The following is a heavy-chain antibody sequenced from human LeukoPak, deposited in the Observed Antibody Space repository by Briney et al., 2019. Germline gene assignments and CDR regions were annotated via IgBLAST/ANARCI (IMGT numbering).Heavy chain of an antibody. Sequence: SQTLSLTCTDSGGSISSGSYYWSCIRQPAGRGLEWIGRIYTSGSTNYNPSLKSRVTISVDTSKNQFSLKLSSVTAADTAVYNCAREHRVIGEPHSDDAFDIWGQGTMVTVSS. CDR1: GGSISSGSYY. D-gene: IGHD3-10*01. CDR3: AREHRVIGEPHSDDAFDI. CDR2: IYTSGST. J-gene: IGHJ3*02. V-gene: IGHV4-61*02.